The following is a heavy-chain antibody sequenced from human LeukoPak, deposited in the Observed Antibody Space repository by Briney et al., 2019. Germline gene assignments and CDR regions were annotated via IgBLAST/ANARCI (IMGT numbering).Heavy chain of an antibody. J-gene: IGHJ4*02. CDR1: GGSISSYY. CDR2: IYTSGST. V-gene: IGHV4-4*07. Sequence: SETLSLTCTVSGGSISSYYWSWIRQPAGKGMEWIGRIYTSGSTNYNPSLKSRVTMSVDTSKNQFSLKLSSVTAADTAVYYCAREGDGLWFGEHHFDYWGQGTLVTVSS. CDR3: AREGDGLWFGEHHFDY. D-gene: IGHD3-10*01.